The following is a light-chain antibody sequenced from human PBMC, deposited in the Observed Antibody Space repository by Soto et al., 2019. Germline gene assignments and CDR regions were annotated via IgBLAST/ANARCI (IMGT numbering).Light chain of an antibody. Sequence: EIVLTQSPATLSLSPGERATLSCEASQKVDYNYIAWYQQKPGLAPRLFIYDASIRASRIPDWFSGSGSGTDFTLTISRLEPEDFAAYYCQQYSGPITFGGGTKVDIK. CDR1: QKVDYNY. CDR2: DAS. J-gene: IGKJ4*01. CDR3: QQYSGPIT. V-gene: IGKV3D-20*01.